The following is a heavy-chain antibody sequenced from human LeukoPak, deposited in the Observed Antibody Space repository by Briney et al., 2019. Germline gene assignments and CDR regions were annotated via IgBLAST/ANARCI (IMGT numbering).Heavy chain of an antibody. CDR1: GGSFSGYY. Sequence: SETLSLTCAVYGGSFSGYYWSWIRQPPGKGLEWIGEINHSGSTNYNPSLKSRVTISVDTSKNRFSLKLSSVTAADTAVYYCARVPLYFDYWGQGTLVTVSS. J-gene: IGHJ4*02. CDR3: ARVPLYFDY. CDR2: INHSGST. D-gene: IGHD1-14*01. V-gene: IGHV4-34*01.